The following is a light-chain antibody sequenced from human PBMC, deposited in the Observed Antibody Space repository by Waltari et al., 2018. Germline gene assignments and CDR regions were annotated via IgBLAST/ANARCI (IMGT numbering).Light chain of an antibody. CDR1: SSNIGAGYD. CDR3: QSYDSSLSGSV. J-gene: IGLJ2*01. Sequence: QSVLTQPPSVSGAPGQRVTISCTGSSSNIGAGYDVHWYQQLPGTAPKLLIYGNGKRPAGVPDRFSGSKSGSSASLAITGLQAEDEAYYYCQSYDSSLSGSVFGGGTKLTVL. CDR2: GNG. V-gene: IGLV1-40*01.